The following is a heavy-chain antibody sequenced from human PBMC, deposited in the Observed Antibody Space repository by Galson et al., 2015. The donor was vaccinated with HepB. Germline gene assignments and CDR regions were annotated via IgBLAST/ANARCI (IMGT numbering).Heavy chain of an antibody. D-gene: IGHD1-1*01. Sequence: SCKASGYTFTSYGISWVLQAPGQGLEWMGWISAYNGDTSYAQNLQGRVTMTTDTSTSTAHMELRSLRSDDTAVYYCARADDYNWFDPRGQGTLVTDSS. J-gene: IGHJ5*02. CDR2: ISAYNGDT. CDR1: GYTFTSYG. V-gene: IGHV1-18*01. CDR3: ARADDYNWFDP.